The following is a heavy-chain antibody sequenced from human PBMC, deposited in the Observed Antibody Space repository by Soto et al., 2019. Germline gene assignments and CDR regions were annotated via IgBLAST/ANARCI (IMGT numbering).Heavy chain of an antibody. D-gene: IGHD3-10*01. CDR2: IYYSGST. Sequence: SETLSLTCSVSGGSISSGDYYWNWIRQPPGKGLEWIGHIYYSGSTYYNSSLKSRVTISVDTSKNQFSLKLSSVTAADTAVYYCARSINPWGQGTLVTVSS. J-gene: IGHJ5*02. V-gene: IGHV4-30-4*01. CDR3: ARSINP. CDR1: GGSISSGDYY.